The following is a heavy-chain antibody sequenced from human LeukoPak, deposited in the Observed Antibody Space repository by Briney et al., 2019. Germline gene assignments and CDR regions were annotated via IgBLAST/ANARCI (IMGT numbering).Heavy chain of an antibody. Sequence: GGFLRLSCAASGFTFSSYAMHWVRQAPGKGLEWVAVISYDGSNKYYADSVKGRFTISRDNSKNTLYLQMNSLRAEDTAVYYCARDPKSYYDSSGPLDYWGQGTLVTVSS. CDR3: ARDPKSYYDSSGPLDY. CDR2: ISYDGSNK. V-gene: IGHV3-30-3*01. D-gene: IGHD3-22*01. J-gene: IGHJ4*02. CDR1: GFTFSSYA.